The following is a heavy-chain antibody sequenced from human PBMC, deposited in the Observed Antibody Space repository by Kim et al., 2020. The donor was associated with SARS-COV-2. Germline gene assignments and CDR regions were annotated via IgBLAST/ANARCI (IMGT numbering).Heavy chain of an antibody. Sequence: SVKVSCKASGGTFSSYAISWVRQAPGQGLEWMGRIIPILGIANYAQKFQGRVTITADKSTSTAYMELSSLRSEDTAVYYCARGRIRLGELSFDWFDPWGQGTLVTVSS. CDR1: GGTFSSYA. J-gene: IGHJ5*02. D-gene: IGHD3-16*02. V-gene: IGHV1-69*04. CDR2: IIPILGIA. CDR3: ARGRIRLGELSFDWFDP.